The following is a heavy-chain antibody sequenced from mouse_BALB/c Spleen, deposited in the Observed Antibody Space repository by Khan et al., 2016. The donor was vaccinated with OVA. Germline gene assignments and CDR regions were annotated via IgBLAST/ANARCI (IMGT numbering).Heavy chain of an antibody. Sequence: QVQLKQSGPGLVQPSQSLSITCTVSGFSLDNYSVHWIRQSPGKGLEWLGVIWSAGSTDYNAAFISRLTITKDNSRSQVFFKVINLQRNDTAIYYCARRCYDYGRGALFAYWGQGTLVTVSA. J-gene: IGHJ3*01. V-gene: IGHV2-2*02. CDR3: ARRCYDYGRGALFAY. CDR2: IWSAGST. CDR1: GFSLDNYS. D-gene: IGHD2-4*01.